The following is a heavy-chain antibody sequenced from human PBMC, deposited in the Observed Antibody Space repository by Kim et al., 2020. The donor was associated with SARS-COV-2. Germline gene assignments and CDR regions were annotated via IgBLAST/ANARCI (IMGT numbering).Heavy chain of an antibody. J-gene: IGHJ4*02. D-gene: IGHD5-18*01. CDR2: I. V-gene: IGHV3-21*01. CDR3: ASDTAMVGGGY. Sequence: IYYADSVKDRLTISRDEATHSLYLQMNSLRAEDTAVYYCASDTAMVGGGYWGQGTLVTVSS.